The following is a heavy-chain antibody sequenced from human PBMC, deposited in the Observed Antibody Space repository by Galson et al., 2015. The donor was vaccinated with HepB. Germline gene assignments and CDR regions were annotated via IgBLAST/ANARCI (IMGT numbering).Heavy chain of an antibody. V-gene: IGHV3-21*01. CDR2: ISSSSSYI. J-gene: IGHJ6*02. D-gene: IGHD2-21*02. CDR3: ARVLDCGGDCHGGRYGMDV. Sequence: SLRLSCAASGFTFSSYSMNWVRQAPGKGLEWVSSISSSSSYIYYADSVKGRFTISRDNAKNSLYLQMNSLRAEDTAVYYCARVLDCGGDCHGGRYGMDVWGQGTTVTVSS. CDR1: GFTFSSYS.